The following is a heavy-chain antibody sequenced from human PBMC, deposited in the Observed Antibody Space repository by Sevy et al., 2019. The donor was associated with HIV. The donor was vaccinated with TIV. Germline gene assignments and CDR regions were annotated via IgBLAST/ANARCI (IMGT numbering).Heavy chain of an antibody. V-gene: IGHV3-33*03. CDR2: AWYDGTTK. D-gene: IGHD3-22*01. J-gene: IGHJ4*02. CDR1: GFNFRSYD. CDR3: TTDPAPCSDTSTYNYLCPDAY. Sequence: GGSLRLSCEASGFNFRSYDMHWVRQAPGKGLEWVAIAWYDGTTKYYADSVKGRFTISRDNSKNTISLQMNSLRVEDTAVYYCTTDPAPCSDTSTYNYLCPDAYWGQGTLVTVSS.